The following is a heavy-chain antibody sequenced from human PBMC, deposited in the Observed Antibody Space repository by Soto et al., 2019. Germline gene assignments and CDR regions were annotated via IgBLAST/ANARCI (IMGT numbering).Heavy chain of an antibody. CDR2: IIPIFGTA. D-gene: IGHD2-21*01. J-gene: IGHJ3*02. CDR1: GGTFSSDS. Sequence: SVKVFGKTSGGTFSSDSISWVRQAPGQGLGWMGGIIPIFGTANYAQKFQGRVTITADESTSTAYMELSSPRSEDTAVYYCARFLPFLEVVSAKRGSFDIWGQGTIVT. CDR3: ARFLPFLEVVSAKRGSFDI. V-gene: IGHV1-69*13.